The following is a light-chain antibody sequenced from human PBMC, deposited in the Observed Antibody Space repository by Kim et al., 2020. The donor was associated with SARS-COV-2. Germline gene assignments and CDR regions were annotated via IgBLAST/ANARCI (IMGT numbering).Light chain of an antibody. CDR3: QQYNNWPLT. V-gene: IGKV3-15*01. J-gene: IGKJ1*01. CDR2: GAA. Sequence: SPVEPSPLSCRAWQGVRRNLAWYQPKPGQAPRLLVYGAATRTTCIPAMFGGRGSGTEFTLTISILQSEYFAVYYCQQYNNWPLTFGQGTKVDIK. CDR1: QGVRRN.